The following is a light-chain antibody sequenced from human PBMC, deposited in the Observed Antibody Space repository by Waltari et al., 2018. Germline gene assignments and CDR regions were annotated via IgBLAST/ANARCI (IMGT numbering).Light chain of an antibody. J-gene: IGKJ1*01. V-gene: IGKV4-1*01. Sequence: DIVMTQSPYSLAVSLGERATINCKSSQSVLYNSNNRNYLGWYQHKTGQPPKLLIYWASTRASGVPDRFSGSGSGTDVTRTISSLQAEDVGVYYCQQYDASPRAFGQGTKVEVK. CDR2: WAS. CDR1: QSVLYNSNNRNY. CDR3: QQYDASPRA.